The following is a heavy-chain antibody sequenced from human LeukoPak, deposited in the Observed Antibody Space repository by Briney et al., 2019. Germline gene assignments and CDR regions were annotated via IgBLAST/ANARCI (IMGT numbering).Heavy chain of an antibody. D-gene: IGHD3-22*01. CDR3: ARWYYDSSGYYEDY. J-gene: IGHJ4*02. V-gene: IGHV4-39*01. CDR2: IYYSGST. CDR1: GGSISSSSYY. Sequence: SETLSLTCTVSGGSISSSSYYWGWIRQPPGKGLEWIGSIYYSGSTYYNPSLKSRVTISVDTSKNQFSLKLSSVTAADTAVYYCARWYYDSSGYYEDYWGQGTLVTVSS.